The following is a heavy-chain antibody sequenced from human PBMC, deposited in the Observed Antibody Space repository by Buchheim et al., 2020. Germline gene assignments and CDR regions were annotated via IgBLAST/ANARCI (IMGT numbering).Heavy chain of an antibody. CDR1: GYTFTSYD. V-gene: IGHV1-8*01. D-gene: IGHD6-19*01. CDR2: MHPNSGTT. CDR3: ARGGFGSSGWRYYYYYYGMDV. Sequence: QVQLVQSGAEVKQPGASVKVSCKASGYTFTSYDINWVRQATGQGLDWMGWMHPNSGTTGYALKFQGRVTMTRTPSISTAYMELSSLRSEDTAVYYCARGGFGSSGWRYYYYYYGMDVWGQGTT. J-gene: IGHJ6*02.